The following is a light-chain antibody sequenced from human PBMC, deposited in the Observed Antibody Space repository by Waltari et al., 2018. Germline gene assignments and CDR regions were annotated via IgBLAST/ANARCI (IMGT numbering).Light chain of an antibody. Sequence: DTQMTQSPSSLSASVGDRVSNTCRASQGIRNDLAWYQQKPGKAPKRLIYAASTLHSGVPSRFSGSGSGTEFTLTISSLQPEDFATYYCLQHNNYPLTFGGGTKVEIK. J-gene: IGKJ4*01. V-gene: IGKV1-17*01. CDR1: QGIRND. CDR2: AAS. CDR3: LQHNNYPLT.